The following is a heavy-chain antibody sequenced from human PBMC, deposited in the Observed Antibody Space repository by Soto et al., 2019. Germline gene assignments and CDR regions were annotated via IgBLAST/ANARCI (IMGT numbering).Heavy chain of an antibody. Sequence: QVQLQESGPGLVKPSETLSLTCTVSGGSISYYYWSWIRQPPGKGLEWIGYINYSGSTNYNPSLKSRVSISIATSKNHFSLQLSSVSAAGTAVYSCARQDDILTGVDYWGQGTLVTVSS. J-gene: IGHJ4*02. CDR3: ARQDDILTGVDY. V-gene: IGHV4-59*08. D-gene: IGHD3-9*01. CDR1: GGSISYYY. CDR2: INYSGST.